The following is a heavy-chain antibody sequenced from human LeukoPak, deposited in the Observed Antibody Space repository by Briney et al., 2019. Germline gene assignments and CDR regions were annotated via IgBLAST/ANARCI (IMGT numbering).Heavy chain of an antibody. CDR1: GFTFSSYS. CDR2: ISSSSSTI. V-gene: IGHV3-48*02. J-gene: IGHJ4*02. Sequence: GGSLRLSCAASGFTFSSYSMNWVRQAPGKGLEWVSYISSSSSTIYYADSVKGRFTISRDNAKNSLYLQMNSLRDEDTAVYYCARDQDYGDYQKYIDYWGQGTLVTVSS. CDR3: ARDQDYGDYQKYIDY. D-gene: IGHD4-17*01.